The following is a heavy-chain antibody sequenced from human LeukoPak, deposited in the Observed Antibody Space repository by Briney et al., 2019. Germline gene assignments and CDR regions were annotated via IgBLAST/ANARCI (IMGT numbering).Heavy chain of an antibody. J-gene: IGHJ4*02. V-gene: IGHV1-18*04. CDR1: GYTFTGYY. CDR3: ARDHSSSSQLFDY. D-gene: IGHD6-13*01. Sequence: ASVKVSCKASGYTFTGYYIHWVRQAPGQGLEWMGWISVYNGDTNFAQKLQGRVTMTTDTFTTTAYMELRNLRSDDTAVYYCARDHSSSSQLFDYWGQGTLVTVSS. CDR2: ISVYNGDT.